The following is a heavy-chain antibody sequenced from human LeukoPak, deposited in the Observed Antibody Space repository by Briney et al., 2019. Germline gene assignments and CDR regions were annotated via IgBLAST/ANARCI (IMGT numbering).Heavy chain of an antibody. CDR3: ARIHPNCSSTSCYRYYYYYGMDV. V-gene: IGHV2-5*01. J-gene: IGHJ6*02. Sequence: SGPTLVKPTQTLTLTCTFSGFSLSTSGVGVGWIRQPPGKALEWLALIYWNDDKRYSPSLKSRLTISKDTSKSQVVLTMTNMDPVDTATYYCARIHPNCSSTSCYRYYYYYGMDVWGQGTTVTVSS. CDR2: IYWNDDK. D-gene: IGHD2-2*01. CDR1: GFSLSTSGVG.